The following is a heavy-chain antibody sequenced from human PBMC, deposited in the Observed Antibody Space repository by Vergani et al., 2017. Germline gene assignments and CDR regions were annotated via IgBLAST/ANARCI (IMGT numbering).Heavy chain of an antibody. CDR2: ISYDGSNK. J-gene: IGHJ4*02. CDR3: ARQPYYYGSGSYFDY. D-gene: IGHD3-10*01. Sequence: VQLVESGGGLVQPGRSLRLSCAASGFTFSDYYMSWIRQAPGKGLEWVAVISYDGSNKYYADSVKGRFTISRDNSKNTLYLQMNSLRAEDTAVYYCARQPYYYGSGSYFDYWGQGTLVTVSS. V-gene: IGHV3-30*03. CDR1: GFTFSDYY.